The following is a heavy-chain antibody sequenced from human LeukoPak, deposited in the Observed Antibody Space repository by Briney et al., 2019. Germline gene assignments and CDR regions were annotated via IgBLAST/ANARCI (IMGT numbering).Heavy chain of an antibody. D-gene: IGHD3-10*01. CDR3: ARHQGYYGSGSYYYFDY. V-gene: IGHV4-39*01. Sequence: PSETLSLTCTVSGGSISSSRYYWGWIRQPPGKGLEWIGSIYYSGSTYYNPSLKSRVTISVDTSKNQFSLTLSSVTAADTAVYYCARHQGYYGSGSYYYFDYWGQGTLVTVSS. J-gene: IGHJ4*02. CDR1: GGSISSSRYY. CDR2: IYYSGST.